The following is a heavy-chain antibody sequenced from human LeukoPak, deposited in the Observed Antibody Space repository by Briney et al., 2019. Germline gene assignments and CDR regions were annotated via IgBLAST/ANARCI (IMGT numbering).Heavy chain of an antibody. CDR2: IYYSGST. Sequence: PSQTLSLTCTVSGGSISSGGYYWSWIRQHPGKGLEWIGYIYYSGSTYYNPSLKSRVTISVDTSKNQFSLKLSSVTAEDTAVYYCAGYCSTTSCESPDAFDIWGHGTMVTVSS. CDR1: GGSISSGGYY. D-gene: IGHD2-2*01. CDR3: AGYCSTTSCESPDAFDI. V-gene: IGHV4-31*03. J-gene: IGHJ3*02.